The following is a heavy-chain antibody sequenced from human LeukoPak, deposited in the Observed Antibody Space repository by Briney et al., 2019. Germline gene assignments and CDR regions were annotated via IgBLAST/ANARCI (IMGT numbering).Heavy chain of an antibody. J-gene: IGHJ4*02. Sequence: ASVKVSCKASGGTFSSYAISWVRQAPGQGLEWMGRIIPILGIANYAQKFQGRVTMTRDTSISTAYMELSRLRSDDTAVYYCARDFLDSDMYSGNLGVFDYWGQGTPVTVSS. V-gene: IGHV1-69*04. D-gene: IGHD1-26*01. CDR3: ARDFLDSDMYSGNLGVFDY. CDR2: IIPILGIA. CDR1: GGTFSSYA.